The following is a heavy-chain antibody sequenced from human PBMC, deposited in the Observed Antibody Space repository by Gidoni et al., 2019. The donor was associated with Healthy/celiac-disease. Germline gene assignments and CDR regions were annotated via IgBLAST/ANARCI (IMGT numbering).Heavy chain of an antibody. CDR3: ARGGYSYGYRFSYFDY. J-gene: IGHJ4*02. D-gene: IGHD5-18*01. V-gene: IGHV1-69*19. CDR2: IIPIFGTA. CDR1: GGTFSSYA. Sequence: QVQLVQSGAEVKKPGSSVKVSCMASGGTFSSYAISWVRQAPGQGLEWMGGIIPIFGTANYAQKFQGRVTITADESTSTAYMELSSLRSEDTAVYYCARGGYSYGYRFSYFDYWGQGTLVTVSS.